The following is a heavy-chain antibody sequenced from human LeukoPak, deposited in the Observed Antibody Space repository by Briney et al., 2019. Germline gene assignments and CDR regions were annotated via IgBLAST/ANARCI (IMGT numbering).Heavy chain of an antibody. CDR1: GFTFSSYA. D-gene: IGHD2-21*02. J-gene: IGHJ3*02. V-gene: IGHV3-23*01. CDR2: ISGSGGRT. CDR3: AKDTGCGGDCYSGAFDI. Sequence: PGGSLRLSCAASGFTFSSYAMSWVRQAPGKGLEWVSVISGSGGRTYYADSVKGRFTISRDNSKNTLYLQMNSLRAEDTAVYYCAKDTGCGGDCYSGAFDIWGQGTMVTVSS.